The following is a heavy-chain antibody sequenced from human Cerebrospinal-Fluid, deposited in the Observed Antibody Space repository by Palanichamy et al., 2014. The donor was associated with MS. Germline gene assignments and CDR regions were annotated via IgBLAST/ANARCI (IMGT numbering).Heavy chain of an antibody. CDR2: IYYTGST. V-gene: IGHV4-39*01. J-gene: IGHJ3*02. CDR1: GGSIRSGSYY. D-gene: IGHD1-7*01. CDR3: ARRGTVTTPLNAFDI. Sequence: QVQLQESGPGLVKPSETLSLTCSVSGGSIRSGSYYWGWVRQPPGKGLEWIGSIYYTGSTYYSPSLKSRVTISADSSKNQLSLRLSSVAAADTGLYFCARRGTVTTPLNAFDIWGQGTMVTVSS.